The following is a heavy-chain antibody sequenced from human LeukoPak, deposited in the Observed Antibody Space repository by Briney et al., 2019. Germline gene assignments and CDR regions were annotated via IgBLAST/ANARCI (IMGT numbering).Heavy chain of an antibody. CDR3: ARAYRRGVRRGYFDY. Sequence: SETLSLTCAVSGGSISSGGYSWSWIRQPPGKGLEWIGYIYHSGSTNYNPSLKSRVTMSVDTSKNQFSLKLSSVTAADTAVYYCARAYRRGVRRGYFDYWGQGTLVTVSS. V-gene: IGHV4-30-2*01. D-gene: IGHD3-10*01. J-gene: IGHJ4*02. CDR1: GGSISSGGYS. CDR2: IYHSGST.